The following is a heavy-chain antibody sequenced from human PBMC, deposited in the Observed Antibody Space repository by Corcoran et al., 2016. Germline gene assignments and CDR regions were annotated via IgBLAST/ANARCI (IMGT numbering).Heavy chain of an antibody. D-gene: IGHD3-10*01. CDR1: GGSISSGGYY. CDR3: ARGAGVRGAFDI. V-gene: IGHV4-31*03. J-gene: IGHJ3*02. Sequence: QVQLQESGPGLVKPSQTLSLTCTVSGGSISSGGYYWSWIRQHPGKGLEWIGYIYYRGSTYYNPSLKSRVTISVDTYKNQFSLKLSSVTAAATAVYYCARGAGVRGAFDIWGQGTMVTVSS. CDR2: IYYRGST.